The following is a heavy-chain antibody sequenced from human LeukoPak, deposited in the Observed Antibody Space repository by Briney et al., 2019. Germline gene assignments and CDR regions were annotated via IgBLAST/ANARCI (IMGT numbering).Heavy chain of an antibody. Sequence: GGSLRLSCAVSGFTFSSYAMSWVRQAPGKGLEWVSGISDSGGSTYYADSVKGRFTISRDNSKNTLYLQMNSLRAEDTAVYYCAKVRGRYYSYGMDVWGQGTKVTVSS. CDR1: GFTFSSYA. V-gene: IGHV3-23*01. J-gene: IGHJ6*02. CDR3: AKVRGRYYSYGMDV. D-gene: IGHD3-10*01. CDR2: ISDSGGST.